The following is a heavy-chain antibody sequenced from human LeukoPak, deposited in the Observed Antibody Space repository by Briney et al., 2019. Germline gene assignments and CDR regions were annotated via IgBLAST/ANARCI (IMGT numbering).Heavy chain of an antibody. CDR2: INSDGSRT. V-gene: IGHV3-74*03. CDR1: GFTFSSYW. Sequence: PGGSLRLSCAASGFTFSSYWMHWVRQAPGKGLVWVSGINSDGSRTTYVDSVKGRFTISRDNAKNTLYLQMKSLRAEDTAVYYCARDRASHFDYWGQGTLVTVSS. J-gene: IGHJ4*02. CDR3: ARDRASHFDY. D-gene: IGHD3-10*01.